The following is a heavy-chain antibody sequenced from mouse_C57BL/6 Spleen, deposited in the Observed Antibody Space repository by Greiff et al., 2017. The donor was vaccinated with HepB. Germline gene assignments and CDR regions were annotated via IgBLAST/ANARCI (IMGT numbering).Heavy chain of an antibody. V-gene: IGHV1-18*01. J-gene: IGHJ4*01. CDR3: ARKGGLRRGYAMDY. D-gene: IGHD2-4*01. CDR2: INPNNGGT. CDR1: GYTFTDYN. Sequence: EVKLVESGPELVKPGASVKIPCKASGYTFTDYNMDWVKQSHGKSLEWIGDINPNNGGTIYNQKFKGKATLTVDKSSSTAYMELRSLTSEDTAVYYCARKGGLRRGYAMDYWGQGTSVTVSS.